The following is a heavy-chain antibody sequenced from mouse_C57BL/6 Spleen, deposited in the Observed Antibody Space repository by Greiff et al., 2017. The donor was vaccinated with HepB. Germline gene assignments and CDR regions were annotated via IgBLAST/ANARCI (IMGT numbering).Heavy chain of an antibody. V-gene: IGHV1-22*01. CDR3: ARGWLLHGYAMDY. D-gene: IGHD2-3*01. J-gene: IGHJ4*01. CDR2: INPNNGGT. CDR1: GYTFTDYN. Sequence: EVQLQQSGPELVKPGASVKMSCKASGYTFTDYNMHWVKQSHGKSLEWIGYINPNNGGTSYNQKFKGKATLTVNKSSSTAYMELRSLTSEDSAVYYCARGWLLHGYAMDYWGQGTSVTVSS.